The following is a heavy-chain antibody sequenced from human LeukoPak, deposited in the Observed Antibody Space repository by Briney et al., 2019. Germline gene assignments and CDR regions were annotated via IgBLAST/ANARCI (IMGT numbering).Heavy chain of an antibody. CDR2: IWYDGSNK. Sequence: GGSLRLSCAASGFTFSSYGMHWVRQAPGKGLEWVAVIWYDGSNKYYAVSVKGRFTISRDNSKNTLYLQMNSLRAEDTAVYYCARGFSTYYFDYWGQGTLVTVSS. CDR3: ARGFSTYYFDY. V-gene: IGHV3-33*01. J-gene: IGHJ4*02. CDR1: GFTFSSYG.